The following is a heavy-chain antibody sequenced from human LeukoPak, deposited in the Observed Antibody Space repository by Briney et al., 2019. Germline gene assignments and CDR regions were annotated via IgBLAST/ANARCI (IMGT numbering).Heavy chain of an antibody. D-gene: IGHD4-17*01. CDR2: IYPDGST. CDR1: GLTVTDNY. J-gene: IGHJ4*02. Sequence: PGGSLRLSCAVSGLTVTDNYMSWVRQAPGKGLEWVSVIYPDGSTYHADSVKGRFTISRDNSKNTLLLRMNTLRADDTAVYHCARTNPVYGDYDYWGQGTLVTVSS. CDR3: ARTNPVYGDYDY. V-gene: IGHV3-53*01.